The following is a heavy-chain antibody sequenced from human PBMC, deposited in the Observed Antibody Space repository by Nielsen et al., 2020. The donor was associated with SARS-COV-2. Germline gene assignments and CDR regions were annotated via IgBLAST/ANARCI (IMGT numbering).Heavy chain of an antibody. Sequence: SLKISCTASGFTFDDYGMHWVRQAPGKGLEWVSGITWNSVGIAYADSVKGRFTISRDNAKNTLYLQMNSLRAEDTAVYYCASASAHVWGQGTMVTVSS. CDR3: ASASAHV. J-gene: IGHJ3*01. V-gene: IGHV3-9*01. CDR2: ITWNSVGI. CDR1: GFTFDDYG. D-gene: IGHD3-16*01.